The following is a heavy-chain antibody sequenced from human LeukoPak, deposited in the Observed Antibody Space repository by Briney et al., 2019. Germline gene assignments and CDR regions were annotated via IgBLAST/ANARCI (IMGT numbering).Heavy chain of an antibody. CDR3: AKDIGRKPFGANYMDV. CDR1: GLTFDDYA. Sequence: QTGGSLRLSCAASGLTFDDYAMHWVRQAPGKGLEWVSGISWNSGSIGYADSVKGRFTISRDNAKNSLYLQMNSLRAEDMALYYCAKDIGRKPFGANYMDVWGKGTTVTVSS. J-gene: IGHJ6*03. D-gene: IGHD3-3*01. CDR2: ISWNSGSI. V-gene: IGHV3-9*03.